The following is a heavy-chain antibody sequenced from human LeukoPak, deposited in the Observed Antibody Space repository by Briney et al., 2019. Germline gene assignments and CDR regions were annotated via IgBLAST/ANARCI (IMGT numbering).Heavy chain of an antibody. Sequence: GGSLRLSCAASGFTFSSYAMSWVRQAPGKGLEWVSAISGSGGSTYYADSVKGRFTISRDNSKNTLYLQMNSLRAEDTAVYYCAKNTYYDFWSGYYEAYWGQGTLVTVSS. CDR2: ISGSGGST. CDR1: GFTFSSYA. J-gene: IGHJ4*02. D-gene: IGHD3-3*01. CDR3: AKNTYYDFWSGYYEAY. V-gene: IGHV3-23*01.